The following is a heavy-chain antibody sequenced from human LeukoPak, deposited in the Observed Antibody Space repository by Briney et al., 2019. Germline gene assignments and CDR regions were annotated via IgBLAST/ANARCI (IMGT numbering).Heavy chain of an antibody. V-gene: IGHV3-23*01. CDR1: RFTFTNYA. CDR3: AKSSYSDSSGFYREYYFDY. D-gene: IGHD3-22*01. Sequence: GGSLRLSCAASRFTFTNYAMTWVRQAPGKGLEWVSSISGSGGSTHYADSVKGRFTISRDNSKNTLYLQMNNLRAGDTAFYYCAKSSYSDSSGFYREYYFDYWGQGTLVPVSS. J-gene: IGHJ4*02. CDR2: ISGSGGST.